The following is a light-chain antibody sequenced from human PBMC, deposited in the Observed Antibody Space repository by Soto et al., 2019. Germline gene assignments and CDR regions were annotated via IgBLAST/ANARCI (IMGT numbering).Light chain of an antibody. Sequence: EIVLTQSPGTLSLSPGVGATLSCRASQSIASSYFAWYQQKPGQAPRLLIYGASSRATGIPDRFRGSGSGADFTLTISRLEPEDFAVYYCQQYGSSPPYTFGQGTKLEIK. J-gene: IGKJ2*01. CDR3: QQYGSSPPYT. V-gene: IGKV3-20*01. CDR2: GAS. CDR1: QSIASSY.